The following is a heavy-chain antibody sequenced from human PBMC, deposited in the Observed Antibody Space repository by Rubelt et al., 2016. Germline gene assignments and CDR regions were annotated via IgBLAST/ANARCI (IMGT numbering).Heavy chain of an antibody. J-gene: IGHJ4*02. CDR3: AHIEMSSSWYEYDFDH. D-gene: IGHD6-13*01. CDR1: GFSLSTNGVG. CDR2: IYWDDDK. Sequence: QITLKESGPTLVKPTQTLTLTCTFSGFSLSTNGVGVGWIRQPPGKALEWLALIYWDDDKRYSPSLKSRLTITKDTSKNQVVLTMTNMSPVDTATYYCAHIEMSSSWYEYDFDHWGQGSLVTVSS. V-gene: IGHV2-5*02.